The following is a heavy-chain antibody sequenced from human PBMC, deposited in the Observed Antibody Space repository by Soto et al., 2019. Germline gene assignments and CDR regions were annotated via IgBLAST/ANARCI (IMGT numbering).Heavy chain of an antibody. Sequence: GESLKLSCKGSGYIFTNYWIGWVRQIPGKGLEWMGIINPADSDTRYSPSFQGQVTVSVDKSISTAYLHRGSLKASDTAMYYCVRPDSTGYYSHWGQGTPVTVSS. CDR1: GYIFTNYW. CDR3: VRPDSTGYYSH. J-gene: IGHJ4*02. CDR2: INPADSDT. D-gene: IGHD3-9*01. V-gene: IGHV5-51*01.